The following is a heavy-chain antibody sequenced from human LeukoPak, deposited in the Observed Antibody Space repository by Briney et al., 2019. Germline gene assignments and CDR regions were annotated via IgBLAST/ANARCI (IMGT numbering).Heavy chain of an antibody. V-gene: IGHV4-4*02. D-gene: IGHD4-17*01. Sequence: PSETLSLTRDVSGVSISSDNWWSWVRQLPGKGLEWIAEIHHSGRTNYNPSLKSRVTISVDKSRNQFSVMLTPVTAADTAVYYCARNGYYSADYWGQGTLVTVSS. J-gene: IGHJ4*02. CDR1: GVSISSDNW. CDR3: ARNGYYSADY. CDR2: IHHSGRT.